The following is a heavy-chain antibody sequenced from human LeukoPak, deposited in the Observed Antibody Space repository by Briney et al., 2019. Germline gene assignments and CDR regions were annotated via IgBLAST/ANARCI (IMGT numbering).Heavy chain of an antibody. V-gene: IGHV3-74*01. J-gene: IGHJ5*02. CDR1: RFTFSSCW. CDR3: VRGAVGTGVWFDP. D-gene: IGHD1-26*01. CDR2: INGDGSVT. Sequence: PGGSLRLSCAASRFTFSSCWMHWVRQAPGKGLLWVSRINGDGSVTNYADSVKGRFTISRDNAKNTLHLQMNSLRADDTAVYYCVRGAVGTGVWFDPWGQGTLVTVSS.